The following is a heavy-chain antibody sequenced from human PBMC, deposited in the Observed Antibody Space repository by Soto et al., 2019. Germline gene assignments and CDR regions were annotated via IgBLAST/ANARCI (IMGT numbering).Heavy chain of an antibody. CDR2: ISWNGATR. CDR1: GFTFDDYG. V-gene: IGHV3-43*01. Sequence: QPGGSLRLSCAASGFTFDDYGMHWVRQVPGKGLEWVSFISWNGATRYYEGSVEGRFTVSRDNTKNSLYLQMNSLRIEDTAFYYCARDRISYDNDSSDYWGQGTLVTVSS. D-gene: IGHD3-22*01. CDR3: ARDRISYDNDSSDY. J-gene: IGHJ4*02.